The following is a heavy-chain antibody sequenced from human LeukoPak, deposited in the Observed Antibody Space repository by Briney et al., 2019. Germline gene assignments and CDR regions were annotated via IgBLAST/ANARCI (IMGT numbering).Heavy chain of an antibody. Sequence: TGGSLRLSRAASGFTFSSYAVSWVRQAPGKGLEWVSSISGSGGSTYSADSVKGRFTISRDNSKNTLYLQMNSLRAEDTALYYCAKDRSCTNDICHGDFDYWGQGTLVTVSS. V-gene: IGHV3-23*01. D-gene: IGHD2-8*01. CDR3: AKDRSCTNDICHGDFDY. J-gene: IGHJ4*02. CDR1: GFTFSSYA. CDR2: ISGSGGST.